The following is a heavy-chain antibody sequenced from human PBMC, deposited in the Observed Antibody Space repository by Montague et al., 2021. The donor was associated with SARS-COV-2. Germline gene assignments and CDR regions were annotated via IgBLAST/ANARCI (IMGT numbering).Heavy chain of an antibody. D-gene: IGHD2-15*01. Sequence: SETLSLTCTVSGDSIRNSDYSWGWVRPPPGKGLEWIGNIYNGGPTFYTPSLKSRVTIFVDTSKNQFSLKLSSVTAADTAVYYCATRTRYPQNDFGFWGQGTLVTVSS. J-gene: IGHJ4*02. CDR3: ATRTRYPQNDFGF. CDR2: IYNGGPT. V-gene: IGHV4-39*01. CDR1: GDSIRNSDYS.